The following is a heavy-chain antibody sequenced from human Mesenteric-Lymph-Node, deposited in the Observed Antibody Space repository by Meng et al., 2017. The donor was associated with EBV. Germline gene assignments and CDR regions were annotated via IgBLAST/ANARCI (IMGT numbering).Heavy chain of an antibody. J-gene: IGHJ4*02. V-gene: IGHV2-5*02. CDR2: IYWDDDK. CDR1: GFSLRTNGVG. Sequence: QITLKESGPPLVKPNQTLTLTCTFSGFSLRTNGVGLGWIRQPPGKALEWLALIYWDDDKEYSPSLKSRLTITKDTSKDQVVLTMTNMDPVDTATYDCAHRGSSWFFDYWGQGTLVTVSS. D-gene: IGHD6-13*01. CDR3: AHRGSSWFFDY.